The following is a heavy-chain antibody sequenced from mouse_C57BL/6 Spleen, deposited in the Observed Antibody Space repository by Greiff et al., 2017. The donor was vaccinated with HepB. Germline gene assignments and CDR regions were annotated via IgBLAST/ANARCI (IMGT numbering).Heavy chain of an antibody. Sequence: EVQGVESGGGLVQPKGSLKLSCAASGFSFNTYAMNWVRQAPGKGLEWVARIRSKSNNYATYYADSVKDRFTISRDDSESMLYLQMNNLKTEDTAMYYGVRDPPGYGSSLYAMDYWGQGTSVTVSS. CDR3: VRDPPGYGSSLYAMDY. CDR2: IRSKSNNYAT. CDR1: GFSFNTYA. V-gene: IGHV10-1*01. J-gene: IGHJ4*01. D-gene: IGHD1-1*01.